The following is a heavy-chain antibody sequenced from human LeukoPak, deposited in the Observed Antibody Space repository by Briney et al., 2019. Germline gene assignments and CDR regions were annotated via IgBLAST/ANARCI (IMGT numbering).Heavy chain of an antibody. Sequence: ASVKVSCKASGYTFTSYDINWVRQATGQGLEWMGWMNPNSGNTGYAQKFQGRVTITRNTSISTAYMELSSLGSEDTAVYYCARGQGGYYYYYYYMDVWGKGTTVTVSS. CDR1: GYTFTSYD. CDR3: ARGQGGYYYYYYYMDV. J-gene: IGHJ6*03. D-gene: IGHD2-15*01. V-gene: IGHV1-8*03. CDR2: MNPNSGNT.